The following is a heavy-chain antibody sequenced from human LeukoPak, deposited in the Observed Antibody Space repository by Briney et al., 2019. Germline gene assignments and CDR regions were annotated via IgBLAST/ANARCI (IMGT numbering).Heavy chain of an antibody. V-gene: IGHV3-74*01. J-gene: IGHJ4*02. CDR2: INSDGSWT. CDR1: GTYW. CDR3: VSFYEAY. Sequence: GSLRLSCAASGTYWMHWVRQAPGKGLVWVSHINSDGSWTSYADSVKGRFTISKDNAKNTVYLQMNNLRAEDTAVYYCVSFYEAYWGRGPLVTVSS. D-gene: IGHD2/OR15-2a*01.